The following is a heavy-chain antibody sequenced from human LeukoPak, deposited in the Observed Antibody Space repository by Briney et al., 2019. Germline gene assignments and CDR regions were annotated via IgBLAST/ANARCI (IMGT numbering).Heavy chain of an antibody. J-gene: IGHJ6*02. CDR1: GLTFSRYS. CDR3: ARDPYFDSSGYYDDYNYALDV. Sequence: GGSLRLSCAASGLTFSRYSMHWVRQAPGKGLEWVAVIPNEGSNKYYADSVKGRFTISRDNSKNTLYLQMNSLRAEDTAVYYCARDPYFDSSGYYDDYNYALDVWGQGTTVTVSS. CDR2: IPNEGSNK. V-gene: IGHV3-30-3*01. D-gene: IGHD3-22*01.